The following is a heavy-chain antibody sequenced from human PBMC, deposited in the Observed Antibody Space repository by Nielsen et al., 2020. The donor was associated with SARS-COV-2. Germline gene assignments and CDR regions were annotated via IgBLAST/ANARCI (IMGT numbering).Heavy chain of an antibody. CDR3: ARGLQQQLVLTDAFDI. Sequence: GESLKISCAAPGFTFSDYYMSWIRQAPGKGLEWVSYISSSGSTIYYADSVKGRFTISRDNAKNSLYLQMNSLRAEDTAVYYCARGLQQQLVLTDAFDIWGQGTMVTVSS. V-gene: IGHV3-11*01. J-gene: IGHJ3*02. CDR2: ISSSGSTI. CDR1: GFTFSDYY. D-gene: IGHD6-13*01.